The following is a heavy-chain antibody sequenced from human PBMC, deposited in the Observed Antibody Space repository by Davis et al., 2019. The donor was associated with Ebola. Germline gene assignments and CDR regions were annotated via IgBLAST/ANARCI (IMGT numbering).Heavy chain of an antibody. CDR1: GFTFSSYD. CDR2: ISSDGSYI. J-gene: IGHJ4*02. CDR3: ATSESFFDYAAYFHY. V-gene: IGHV3-21*06. Sequence: GGSLRLSCVASGFTFSSYDMNWVRQAPGKGLEWVSSISSDGSYIFYSDSAKGRFTISRDNAKNSLYLQMNSLKAEDTAVYFCATSESFFDYAAYFHYWGQGTLLTVSS. D-gene: IGHD3-16*01.